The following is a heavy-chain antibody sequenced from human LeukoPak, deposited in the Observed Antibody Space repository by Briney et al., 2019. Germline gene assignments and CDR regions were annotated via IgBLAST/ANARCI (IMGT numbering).Heavy chain of an antibody. Sequence: SETLSLTCTVSGGSISSYYWSWIRQPPGKGLEWIGYIYYSGSTNYNPSLKSRVTISVDTSKNQFSLKLSSVTAADTAVYYCARHRGYDLVQPIDYWGQGTLVTVSS. CDR2: IYYSGST. J-gene: IGHJ4*02. CDR1: GGSISSYY. D-gene: IGHD5-12*01. V-gene: IGHV4-59*08. CDR3: ARHRGYDLVQPIDY.